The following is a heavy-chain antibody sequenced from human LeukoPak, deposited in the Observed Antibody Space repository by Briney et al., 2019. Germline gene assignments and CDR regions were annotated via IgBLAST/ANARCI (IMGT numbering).Heavy chain of an antibody. V-gene: IGHV3-23*01. Sequence: PGGSLRLSCAASGFTFSSYAMSWVPQTPGKWLELVSDISGSGGSTYYADSVKGRFTISSDNPKNTLDLQMNSLRAEDMAVYYCAREASLRPSEFDYWGQGTLVTVSS. CDR2: ISGSGGST. CDR3: AREASLRPSEFDY. D-gene: IGHD3-10*01. J-gene: IGHJ4*02. CDR1: GFTFSSYA.